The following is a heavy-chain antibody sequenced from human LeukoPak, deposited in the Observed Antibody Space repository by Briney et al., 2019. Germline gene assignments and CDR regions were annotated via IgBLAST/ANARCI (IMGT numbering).Heavy chain of an antibody. Sequence: SETLSLSRTVSGGSISSGGYYWSWIRQHPGKGLEWIGYIYYSGSTYYNPSLKRRVTISVDTSKNQFSLKLSSVTAADTAVYYCATYRPGNENWFDPWGQGTLVTVSS. CDR2: IYYSGST. V-gene: IGHV4-31*03. CDR1: GGSISSGGYY. D-gene: IGHD2-21*01. J-gene: IGHJ5*02. CDR3: ATYRPGNENWFDP.